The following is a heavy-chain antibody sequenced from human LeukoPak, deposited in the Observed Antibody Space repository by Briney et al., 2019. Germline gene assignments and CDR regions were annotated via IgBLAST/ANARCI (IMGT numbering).Heavy chain of an antibody. V-gene: IGHV4-59*01. CDR3: ARSVLGYSYGLHIDD. J-gene: IGHJ4*02. CDR1: GGSISSYY. CDR2: IHYRGST. Sequence: SETLSLTCTVSGGSISSYYWSWIRQSPGEGLEWIGYIHYRGSTNYNPSLKSRVTISVDTSKNQFSLKLSSLTAADTAVYYCARSVLGYSYGLHIDDWGQGILVTVSS. D-gene: IGHD5-18*01.